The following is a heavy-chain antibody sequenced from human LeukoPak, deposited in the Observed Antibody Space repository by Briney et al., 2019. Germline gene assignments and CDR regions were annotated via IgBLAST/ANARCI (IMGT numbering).Heavy chain of an antibody. D-gene: IGHD6-6*01. J-gene: IGHJ5*01. CDR1: GFSLTSSGVG. Sequence: SGPTLVKPKQTLSLTCTFSGFSLTSSGVGVGWIRQPPGKALEWLAVIYWNDDKRYSPSLKSRLTITKDTSKNQVVLTMTNMDPVDTATYSCPHRPRPSSFIDNWFDSWGQGNLVVVSS. CDR2: IYWNDDK. CDR3: PHRPRPSSFIDNWFDS. V-gene: IGHV2-5*01.